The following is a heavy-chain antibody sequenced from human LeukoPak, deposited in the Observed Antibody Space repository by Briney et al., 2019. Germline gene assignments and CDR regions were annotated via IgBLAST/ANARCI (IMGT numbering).Heavy chain of an antibody. CDR2: ISSSSSYI. Sequence: GGSLRLSCAASGFTFSSYGMNWVRQAPGKGLEWVASISSSSSYIYYADSVKGRFTISRDNAKNSLYLQMNSLRAEDTAVYYCARDPGLLIYDYWGQGTLVTVSS. D-gene: IGHD2-15*01. V-gene: IGHV3-21*01. CDR1: GFTFSSYG. CDR3: ARDPGLLIYDY. J-gene: IGHJ4*02.